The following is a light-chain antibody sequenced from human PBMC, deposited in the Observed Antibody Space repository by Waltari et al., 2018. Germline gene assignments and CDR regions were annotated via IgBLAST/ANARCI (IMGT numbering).Light chain of an antibody. V-gene: IGLV1-51*01. J-gene: IGLJ1*01. CDR1: DSNVGTDY. CDR2: ADD. Sequence: SVLTQPPSVSAAPGQKVTISCSGSDSNVGTDYVSWYQQLPGRAPKPRIYADDTRPSGIPDRFSGSKSGTSATLAITGRQTGDEADYFCGTWDSSLSAGVFGTGTKVTV. CDR3: GTWDSSLSAGV.